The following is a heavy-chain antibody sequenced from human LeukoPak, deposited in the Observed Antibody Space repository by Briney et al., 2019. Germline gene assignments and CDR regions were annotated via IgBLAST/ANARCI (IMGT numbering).Heavy chain of an antibody. J-gene: IGHJ2*01. CDR3: ARTISDWYFDL. V-gene: IGHV1-46*01. D-gene: IGHD5-12*01. CDR1: GYTFTSYY. CDR2: INPSGGGT. Sequence: ASVKVSCKASGYTFTSYYMHWVRQAPGQGLEWMGIINPSGGGTSYAQKFQGRVTMTRDTSTSTVYMELSSLRSEDTAVYYCARTISDWYFDLWGRGTLVTVSS.